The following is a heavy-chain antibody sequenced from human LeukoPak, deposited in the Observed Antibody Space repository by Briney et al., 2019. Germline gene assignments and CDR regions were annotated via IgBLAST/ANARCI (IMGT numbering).Heavy chain of an antibody. Sequence: SETLSLTCTVSGGSISSHYWSWIRRPPGKGLEWIGNLYYSGSTNYNPSLKSRVTISVDTSNNQFSLKLSSVTAADTAVYYCARVNCGGDCYLFDYWGQGTLVTVSS. J-gene: IGHJ4*02. CDR3: ARVNCGGDCYLFDY. V-gene: IGHV4-59*11. CDR2: LYYSGST. D-gene: IGHD2-21*02. CDR1: GGSISSHY.